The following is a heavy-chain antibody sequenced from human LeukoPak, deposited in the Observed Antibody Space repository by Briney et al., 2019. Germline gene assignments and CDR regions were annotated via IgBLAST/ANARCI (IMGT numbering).Heavy chain of an antibody. D-gene: IGHD3-10*01. CDR1: GGSFSGYY. V-gene: IGHV4-34*01. J-gene: IGHJ6*02. Sequence: SETLSLTCAVYGGSFSGYYWSWIRQPPGKGLVWIGEINHRGSTNYDPSLKSRVTISVDTSKNQFSLKLSSVTAADTAVYYCARVVRYYYSSGSYYGYYYYYGMDVWGQGTTVTVSS. CDR2: INHRGST. CDR3: ARVVRYYYSSGSYYGYYYYYGMDV.